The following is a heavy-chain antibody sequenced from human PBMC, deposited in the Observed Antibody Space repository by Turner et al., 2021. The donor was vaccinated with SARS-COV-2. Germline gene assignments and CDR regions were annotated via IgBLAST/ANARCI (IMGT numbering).Heavy chain of an antibody. J-gene: IGHJ6*02. CDR2: IHTSGIT. D-gene: IGHD4-17*01. Sequence: QVQLQESGPGVGKPAETLSPTCTGSGGSISSFYWSWIRQAAGKGLEWIGRIHTSGITNYNPSLKSRVTMSIDTSKIRFSLKLSSVTAADTAVYYCAREWWESTTVTTAAYYFGMDVWGQGTTVTVSS. CDR1: GGSISSFY. CDR3: AREWWESTTVTTAAYYFGMDV. V-gene: IGHV4-4*07.